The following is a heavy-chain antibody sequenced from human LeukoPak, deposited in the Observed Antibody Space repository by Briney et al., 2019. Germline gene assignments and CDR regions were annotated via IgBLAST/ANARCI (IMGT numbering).Heavy chain of an antibody. CDR1: GGTFSTYA. Sequence: ASVKVSCKASGGTFSTYAISWVRQAPGQGLEWMGGIIPIFGTANYAQKFQDRVTITADESTSTAYMELNSLRSEATAVYYCARSAGGVVVPGAAIHRDYYYYYYMDVWDKGTTVTVS. V-gene: IGHV1-69*13. CDR2: IIPIFGTA. J-gene: IGHJ6*03. CDR3: ARSAGGVVVPGAAIHRDYYYYYYMDV. D-gene: IGHD2-2*01.